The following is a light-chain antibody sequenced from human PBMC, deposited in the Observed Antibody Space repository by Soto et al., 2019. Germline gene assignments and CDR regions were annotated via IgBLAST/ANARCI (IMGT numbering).Light chain of an antibody. J-gene: IGLJ1*01. V-gene: IGLV2-14*01. CDR1: SSDVGAYNF. Sequence: QSVLTQPASVSGSPGQSITISCTGTSSDVGAYNFVSWYQQYPGKAPKVIIFEVRKRPSGVSNRFSGSKSGDTASLTIPGLQAEDEADYYCSSYRSSTTFVFGTGTKVTVL. CDR3: SSYRSSTTFV. CDR2: EVR.